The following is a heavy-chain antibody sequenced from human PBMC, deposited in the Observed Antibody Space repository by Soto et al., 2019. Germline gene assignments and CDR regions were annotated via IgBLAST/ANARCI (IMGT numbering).Heavy chain of an antibody. V-gene: IGHV3-21*01. J-gene: IGHJ6*01. Sequence: EVQLVESGGGLVKPVGSLRLSCAASGFTFSSYSMNWVRQSPWKGLEWVSSISSSSSYIYYADSVKDRFTISGDNAKNSQDLQMNSLRAEDTAVYYCARVPPYDFWSGYLAPYYYGMDVWGQGTTVTVSS. CDR3: ARVPPYDFWSGYLAPYYYGMDV. CDR1: GFTFSSYS. D-gene: IGHD3-3*01. CDR2: ISSSSSYI.